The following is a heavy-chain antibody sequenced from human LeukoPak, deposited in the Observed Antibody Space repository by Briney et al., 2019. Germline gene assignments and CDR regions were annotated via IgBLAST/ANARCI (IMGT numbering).Heavy chain of an antibody. CDR1: GGSIRSYY. CDR2: IHYSGST. Sequence: SETLSLTCTVSGGSIRSYYRSWIRQPPGKGLEWLGYIHYSGSTNYNPSLKSRVTISVDTPKNQFSLKLSSVTAADTALYYYARATAGTGYYFDYWGQGTLVTVSS. CDR3: ARATAGTGYYFDY. D-gene: IGHD6-13*01. J-gene: IGHJ4*02. V-gene: IGHV4-59*01.